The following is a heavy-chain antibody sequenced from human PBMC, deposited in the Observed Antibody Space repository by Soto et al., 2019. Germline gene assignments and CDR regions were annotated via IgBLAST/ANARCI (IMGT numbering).Heavy chain of an antibody. D-gene: IGHD6-13*01. V-gene: IGHV3-21*01. CDR2: ISSSSSYI. CDR1: GFTFSSYS. Sequence: GGSLRLSCAASGFTFSSYSMNWVRQAPGKGLEWVSSISSSSSYIYYADSVKGRFTISRDNAKNSLYLQMNSLRVEDTAVYYCARDSFGIAAAGTVFDYWGQGTLVTVSS. J-gene: IGHJ4*02. CDR3: ARDSFGIAAAGTVFDY.